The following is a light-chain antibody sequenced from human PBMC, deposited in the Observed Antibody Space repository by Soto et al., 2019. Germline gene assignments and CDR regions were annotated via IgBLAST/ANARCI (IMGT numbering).Light chain of an antibody. CDR1: LSVSSN. J-gene: IGKJ2*01. Sequence: EIVMTQAPATLSVSPGERVTLSCRASLSVSSNLAWYQQTPGQGPRLLIYAVSARATGIPARFSGSGSGTEFTLTISSLQSDDFALYFCHQYNTWPYTFGQGTKLESK. CDR3: HQYNTWPYT. V-gene: IGKV3-15*01. CDR2: AVS.